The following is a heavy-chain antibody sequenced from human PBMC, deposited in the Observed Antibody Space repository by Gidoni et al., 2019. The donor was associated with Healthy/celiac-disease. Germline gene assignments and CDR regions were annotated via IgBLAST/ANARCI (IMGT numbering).Heavy chain of an antibody. Sequence: QVQLVESGGGVVQPGRSLRLSCAASGFTFSSYGMHWVRQAPGKGLEWVAVISYDGSNKYYADSVKGRFTISRDNSKNTLYLQMNSLRAEDTAVYYCAVDAMTLFDYWGQGTLVTVSS. CDR2: ISYDGSNK. V-gene: IGHV3-30*03. CDR1: GFTFSSYG. J-gene: IGHJ4*02. CDR3: AVDAMTLFDY. D-gene: IGHD2-2*01.